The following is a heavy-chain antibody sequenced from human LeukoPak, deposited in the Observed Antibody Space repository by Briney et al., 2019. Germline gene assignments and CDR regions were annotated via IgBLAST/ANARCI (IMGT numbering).Heavy chain of an antibody. CDR2: IDPSDSYT. CDR1: GYSFTSYW. Sequence: AGESPKISCKGSGYSFTSYWISWVRQMPGKGLEWMGRIDPSDSYTNYSPSFQGHVTISADKSISTAYLQWSSLKASDTAMYYCARRRYSSSSGEYYFDYWGQGTLVTVSS. V-gene: IGHV5-10-1*01. CDR3: ARRRYSSSSGEYYFDY. J-gene: IGHJ4*02. D-gene: IGHD6-6*01.